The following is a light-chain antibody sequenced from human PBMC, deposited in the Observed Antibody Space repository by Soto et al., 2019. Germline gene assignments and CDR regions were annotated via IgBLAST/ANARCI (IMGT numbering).Light chain of an antibody. J-gene: IGKJ1*01. Sequence: DIQMTQSPSTLSASVGDRVTITCRPSQRVSRWLAWYQQKPGKAPKLLIYKASTLESGVPSRFSGSGSGTEFTLAISSLQPDDSATYYCQQYNDNWTFGQGTKVEIK. V-gene: IGKV1-5*03. CDR2: KAS. CDR1: QRVSRW. CDR3: QQYNDNWT.